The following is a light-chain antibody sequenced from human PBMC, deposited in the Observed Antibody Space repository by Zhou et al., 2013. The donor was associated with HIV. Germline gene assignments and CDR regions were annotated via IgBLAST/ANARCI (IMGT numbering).Light chain of an antibody. Sequence: EIVLTQSPGTLSLSPGERATLSCRASQSVSSSYLAWYQQKPGQAPRLLIYGASNRATGIPDRFSGSGSGTDFTLTISRLEPEDFAVYYCQQYGSSPSFGPGTKWISN. V-gene: IGKV3-20*01. J-gene: IGKJ3*01. CDR3: QQYGSSPS. CDR2: GAS. CDR1: QSVSSSY.